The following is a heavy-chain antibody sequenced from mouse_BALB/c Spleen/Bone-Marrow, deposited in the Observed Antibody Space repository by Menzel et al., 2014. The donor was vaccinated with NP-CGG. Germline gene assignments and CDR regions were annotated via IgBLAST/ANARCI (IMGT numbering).Heavy chain of an antibody. J-gene: IGHJ3*01. CDR3: AREEGYYYGSRVAWFAY. V-gene: IGHV2-9*02. Sequence: QVQLQQSGPGLVAPSQSLSITCTVSGFSLTSYGVHWVRQPPGKGLEWLGVIWAGGSTNYNSALMSRLSISKDNSKSQVFLKMNSLQTDNTAMYYCAREEGYYYGSRVAWFAYWGQGTLVTVSS. CDR1: GFSLTSYG. CDR2: IWAGGST. D-gene: IGHD1-1*01.